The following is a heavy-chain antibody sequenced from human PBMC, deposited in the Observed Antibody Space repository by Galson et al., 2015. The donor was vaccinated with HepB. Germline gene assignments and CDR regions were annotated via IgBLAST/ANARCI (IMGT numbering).Heavy chain of an antibody. CDR3: AKDRGEDVHTTGYALGYFDH. J-gene: IGHJ2*01. Sequence: SLRLSCAVSGFTFRNYGMHWVRQAPGKGLEWVAVISHDGTNSDYADSVKGRFTISRDNPKNTMYLEMNSLRAEDTAVYYCAKDRGEDVHTTGYALGYFDHWGRGTLVIVSS. CDR2: ISHDGTNS. V-gene: IGHV3-30*18. CDR1: GFTFRNYG. D-gene: IGHD3-9*01.